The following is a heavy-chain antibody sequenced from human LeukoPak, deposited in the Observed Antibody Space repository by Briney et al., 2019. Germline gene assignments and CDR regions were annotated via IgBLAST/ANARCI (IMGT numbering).Heavy chain of an antibody. CDR2: ISSSSSYL. Sequence: GGSLRLSCAASGFTFSSYSMNWVRQAPGKGLEWVSSISSSSSYLFFADSVKGRFSISRDNTKNSLYLQMSGLRAEDTAVYYCARDAVTGYSSGWYKPFPFDSWGQGTLVTVSS. V-gene: IGHV3-21*01. J-gene: IGHJ4*02. CDR3: ARDAVTGYSSGWYKPFPFDS. D-gene: IGHD6-19*01. CDR1: GFTFSSYS.